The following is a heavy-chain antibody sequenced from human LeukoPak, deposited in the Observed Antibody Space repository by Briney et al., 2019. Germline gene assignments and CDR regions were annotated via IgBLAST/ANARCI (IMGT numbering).Heavy chain of an antibody. Sequence: PGGSLRLSCTASGFTFSSNAMSWVRQAPGKGLEWVSGISGGGGHTYYADSVKGRFTISRDNSKNTLFLQMNNLRADDTAVYYCAKDRLRVDYWGQGTLVTVSS. D-gene: IGHD6-6*01. CDR2: ISGGGGHT. V-gene: IGHV3-23*01. CDR1: GFTFSSNA. CDR3: AKDRLRVDY. J-gene: IGHJ4*02.